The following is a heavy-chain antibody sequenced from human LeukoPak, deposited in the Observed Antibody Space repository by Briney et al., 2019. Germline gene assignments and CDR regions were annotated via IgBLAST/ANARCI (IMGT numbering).Heavy chain of an antibody. CDR3: ARGYCSSTSCTDSFYYYYYYMDV. Sequence: ASVKVSCKASGYTFTGYYMHWVRQAPGQGLEWMGWINPNSGGTNYAQKFQGRVTMTRDTSISTAYMEPSRLRSDDTAVYYCARGYCSSTSCTDSFYYYYYYMDVWGKGTTVTVSS. CDR2: INPNSGGT. CDR1: GYTFTGYY. D-gene: IGHD2-2*01. J-gene: IGHJ6*03. V-gene: IGHV1-2*02.